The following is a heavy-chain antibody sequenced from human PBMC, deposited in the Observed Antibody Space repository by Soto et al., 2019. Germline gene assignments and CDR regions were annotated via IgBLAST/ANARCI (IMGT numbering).Heavy chain of an antibody. CDR1: GFTFSSYA. V-gene: IGHV3-23*01. D-gene: IGHD3-10*01. J-gene: IGHJ5*02. CDR3: AKDSGRRNWFDP. CDR2: ISGSGGST. Sequence: EVQLLESGGGLVQPGGSLRLSCAASGFTFSSYAMSWVRQAPGKGLEWVSAISGSGGSTYYADSVKGRFTISRDNSKTTLYLQMNSLRAEDTAVYYCAKDSGRRNWFDPWGQGTLVTVSS.